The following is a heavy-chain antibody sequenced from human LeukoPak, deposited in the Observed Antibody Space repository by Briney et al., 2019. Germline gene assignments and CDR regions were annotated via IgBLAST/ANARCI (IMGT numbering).Heavy chain of an antibody. Sequence: PGGSLRLSCAASGFSFSSYSMNWVRQAPGKGLEWVSHISTTSSRTYYADSVKGRFAMSRDNAKNSVYLQMNSLRAEDTAVYYCARDFDFWSGYIVWGQGTLVTVSS. CDR1: GFSFSSYS. J-gene: IGHJ4*02. D-gene: IGHD3-3*01. CDR2: ISTTSSRT. V-gene: IGHV3-48*04. CDR3: ARDFDFWSGYIV.